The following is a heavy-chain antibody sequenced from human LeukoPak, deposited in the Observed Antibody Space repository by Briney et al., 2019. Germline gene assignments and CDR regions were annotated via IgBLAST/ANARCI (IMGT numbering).Heavy chain of an antibody. V-gene: IGHV1-69*04. CDR2: IIPILGIA. CDR3: ARGGPYYDSSGYYLGY. D-gene: IGHD3-22*01. J-gene: IGHJ4*02. Sequence: ASVKVSCKASGGTFSSYAISWARQAPGQGLEWMGRIIPILGIANYAQKFQGRVTITADKSTSTAYMELSSLRSEDTAVYYCARGGPYYDSSGYYLGYWGQGTLVTVSS. CDR1: GGTFSSYA.